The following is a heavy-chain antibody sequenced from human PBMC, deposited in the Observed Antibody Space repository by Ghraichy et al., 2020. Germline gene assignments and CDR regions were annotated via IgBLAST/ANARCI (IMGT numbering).Heavy chain of an antibody. Sequence: ASVKVSCKASGYTFTGYYMHWVRQAPGQGLEWMGWINPNSGGTNYAQKFQGRVTMTRDTSISTAYMELSRLRSDDTAVYYCARDGIAVAGYGMDVWGQGTTVTVSS. CDR2: INPNSGGT. V-gene: IGHV1-2*02. CDR1: GYTFTGYY. CDR3: ARDGIAVAGYGMDV. J-gene: IGHJ6*02. D-gene: IGHD6-19*01.